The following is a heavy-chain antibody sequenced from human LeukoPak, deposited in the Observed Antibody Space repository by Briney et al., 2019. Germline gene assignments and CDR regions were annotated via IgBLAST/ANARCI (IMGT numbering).Heavy chain of an antibody. CDR3: ARDGSVHGDFTQGFDC. V-gene: IGHV3-48*03. J-gene: IGHJ4*02. CDR2: ISSSGSTI. Sequence: GGSLRLSCAASGFTFSSYEMNWVRQAPGKGLEWVSYISSSGSTIKYAESVKGRFTISRDNAKNSLYLQMNSLRAEDTAVYYCARDGSVHGDFTQGFDCWGQGTLVTVSS. CDR1: GFTFSSYE. D-gene: IGHD4-17*01.